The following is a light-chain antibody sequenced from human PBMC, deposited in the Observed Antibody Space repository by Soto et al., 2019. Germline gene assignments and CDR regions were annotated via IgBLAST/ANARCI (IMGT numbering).Light chain of an antibody. V-gene: IGLV2-8*01. CDR2: DVT. Sequence: QSVLTPPASASEPPGQSVTIYYTGTSSDVGGYDYVSWYQQHPGKAPKLMIYDVTKRPSGVPDRFSGSKSANTASLTVSGLQAEDEADYYCSSYAGTHIVFGTGTKVTVL. CDR1: SSDVGGYDY. CDR3: SSYAGTHIV. J-gene: IGLJ1*01.